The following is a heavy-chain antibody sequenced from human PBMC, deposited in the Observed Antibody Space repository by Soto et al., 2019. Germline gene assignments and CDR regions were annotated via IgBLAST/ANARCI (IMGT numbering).Heavy chain of an antibody. Sequence: QVQLVQSGAEVKKPGASVKVSCKVSGYTFTELSMHWVRQAPGKGLEWMGGFDPEDGETIYAQKFQGIVTMTADTSANTAYMELSSLSSVGTDVYYGATAASGGLELWGQGTMVTVSS. J-gene: IGHJ3*01. CDR2: FDPEDGET. CDR1: GYTFTELS. V-gene: IGHV1-24*01. CDR3: ATAASGGLEL. D-gene: IGHD2-15*01.